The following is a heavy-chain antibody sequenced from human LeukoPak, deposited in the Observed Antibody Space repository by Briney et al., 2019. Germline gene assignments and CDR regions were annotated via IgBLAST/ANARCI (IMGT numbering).Heavy chain of an antibody. V-gene: IGHV4-39*01. CDR1: GGSISSSSYY. CDR2: IYYSGST. CDR3: ARRPYDSSGYYYVNWFFDL. D-gene: IGHD3-22*01. Sequence: SETLSLTCTVSGGSISSSSYYWGWIRQPPGEGLEWIGSIYYSGSTYYNPSLKSRVTISVDTSKNQFSLKLSSVTAADTAVYSCARRPYDSSGYYYVNWFFDLWGRGTLVTVSS. J-gene: IGHJ2*01.